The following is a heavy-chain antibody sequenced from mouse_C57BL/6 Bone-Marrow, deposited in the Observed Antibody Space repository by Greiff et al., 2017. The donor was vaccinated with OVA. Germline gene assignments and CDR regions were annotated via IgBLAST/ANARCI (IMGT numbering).Heavy chain of an antibody. J-gene: IGHJ1*03. CDR1: GYAFTNYL. Sequence: VQLQQSGAELVRPGTSVKVSCKASGYAFTNYLIEWVKQRPGQGLEWIGVINPGSGGTNYNEKFKGKATLTADKSSSTAYMQLSSLTSEDSAVYFCAREKLTGTPYWYFDVWGTGTTVTVSS. D-gene: IGHD4-1*01. CDR3: AREKLTGTPYWYFDV. CDR2: INPGSGGT. V-gene: IGHV1-54*01.